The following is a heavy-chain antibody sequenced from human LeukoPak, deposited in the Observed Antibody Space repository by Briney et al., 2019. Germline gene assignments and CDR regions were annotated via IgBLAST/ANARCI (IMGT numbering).Heavy chain of an antibody. CDR2: ISWNSGSI. CDR1: GFTFDDYA. J-gene: IGHJ4*02. Sequence: GGSLRLSCAASGFTFDDYAMHWVRQAPGKGLEWVSGISWNSGSIGYADSVKGRFTISRDNAKNSLYLQMNSLRAEDTALYYCAKEVGYSYGYGYWGQGTLVTVSS. CDR3: AKEVGYSYGYGY. D-gene: IGHD5-18*01. V-gene: IGHV3-9*01.